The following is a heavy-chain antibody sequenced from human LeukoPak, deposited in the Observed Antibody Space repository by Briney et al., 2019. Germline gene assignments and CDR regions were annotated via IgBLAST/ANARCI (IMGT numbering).Heavy chain of an antibody. Sequence: ASVKVPCKASGYTFTGYYMHWVRQAPGQGLEWMGWINPNSGGTNYAQKFQGWVTMTRDTSISTAYMELSRLRSDDTAVYYCAREVGVGATEGYYFDYWGQGTLVTVSS. D-gene: IGHD1-26*01. CDR1: GYTFTGYY. CDR3: AREVGVGATEGYYFDY. V-gene: IGHV1-2*04. J-gene: IGHJ4*02. CDR2: INPNSGGT.